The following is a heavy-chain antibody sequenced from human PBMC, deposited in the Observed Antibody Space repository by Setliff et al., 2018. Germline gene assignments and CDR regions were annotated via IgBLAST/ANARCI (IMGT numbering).Heavy chain of an antibody. Sequence: PSETLSLTCTASGYSISSGYYWGWIRQPPGKGLEWLGSLFQTGSTYYNPSLESRVTMSVDTSNNQFSLKLHSVTAADTAVYYCARHLWGRWMAASSDYFDYWGQGSLVTVSS. V-gene: IGHV4-38-2*02. CDR2: LFQTGST. CDR3: ARHLWGRWMAASSDYFDY. J-gene: IGHJ4*02. CDR1: GYSISSGYY. D-gene: IGHD3-3*02.